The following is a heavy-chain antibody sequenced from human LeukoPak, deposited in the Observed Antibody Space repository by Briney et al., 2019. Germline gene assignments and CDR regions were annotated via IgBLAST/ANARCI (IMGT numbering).Heavy chain of an antibody. V-gene: IGHV4-59*08. J-gene: IGHJ4*02. Sequence: PSETLSLTCSVSGGSITNYYWSWIRQSPGKGLEWIGFIYNTGRTNYSPSLQSRVTMSIDTSKNQFSLKLSFVTAADTAVYYCARQGELAIDYWGQGTLVTVSS. CDR1: GGSITNYY. D-gene: IGHD1-26*01. CDR3: ARQGELAIDY. CDR2: IYNTGRT.